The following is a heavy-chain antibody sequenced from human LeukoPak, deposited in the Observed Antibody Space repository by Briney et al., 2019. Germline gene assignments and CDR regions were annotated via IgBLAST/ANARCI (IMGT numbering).Heavy chain of an antibody. J-gene: IGHJ6*03. CDR3: ARVSSNRKYYYYYMDV. CDR1: GYSISSGYY. V-gene: IGHV4-38-2*02. Sequence: PSETLALTCTVSGYSISSGYYWGWIRQPPGKGLEWIGSIYHSGSTYYNPSLKSRVTISVDTYKNQFSLKLSSLRSEDTAVYYCARVSSNRKYYYYYMDVWGKGTTVTVSS. CDR2: IYHSGST. D-gene: IGHD2-2*01.